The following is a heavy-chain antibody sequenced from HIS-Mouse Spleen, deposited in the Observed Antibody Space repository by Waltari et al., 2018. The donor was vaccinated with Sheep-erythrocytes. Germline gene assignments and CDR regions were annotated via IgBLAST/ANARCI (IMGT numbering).Heavy chain of an antibody. CDR3: ALSVDLAGAFDI. Sequence: QVQLQQWGAGLLQPSGTLSLTCAVYGGSFSGYYWSWIRQPPGKGLEWIGEINHSGSTNYNPSLKSRVTISVDTSKNQFSLKLSSVTAADTAVYYCALSVDLAGAFDIWGQGTMVTVSS. J-gene: IGHJ3*02. V-gene: IGHV4-34*01. CDR1: GGSFSGYY. D-gene: IGHD6-19*01. CDR2: INHSGST.